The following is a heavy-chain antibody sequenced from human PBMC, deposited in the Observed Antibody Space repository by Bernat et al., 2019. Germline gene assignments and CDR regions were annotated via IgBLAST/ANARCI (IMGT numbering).Heavy chain of an antibody. D-gene: IGHD3-16*02. Sequence: QVQLVESGGGVVQPGRSLRLSCAASGFTFSSYAMHWVRQAPGKGLEWVAVISYDGSNKYYADSVKGRFTISRDNSKNTLYLQMNSLRAEDTAVYYCEKGPVVIQEEYYFDYWGQGTLVTVSS. CDR1: GFTFSSYA. J-gene: IGHJ4*02. CDR2: ISYDGSNK. CDR3: EKGPVVIQEEYYFDY. V-gene: IGHV3-30-3*01.